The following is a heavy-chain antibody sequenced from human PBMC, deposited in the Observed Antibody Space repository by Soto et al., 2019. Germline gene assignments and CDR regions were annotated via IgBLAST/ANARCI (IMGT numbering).Heavy chain of an antibody. CDR1: GGSISSSSYY. J-gene: IGHJ5*02. CDR2: IYYSGST. CDR3: ASEGRFLEWLFPASGFDP. Sequence: SETLSLTCTVSGGSISSSSYYWGWIRQPPGKGLEWIGSIYYSGSTYYNPSLKSRVTISVDTSKNQFSLKLSSVTAADTAVYYCASEGRFLEWLFPASGFDPWGQGTLVTVSS. V-gene: IGHV4-39*01. D-gene: IGHD3-3*01.